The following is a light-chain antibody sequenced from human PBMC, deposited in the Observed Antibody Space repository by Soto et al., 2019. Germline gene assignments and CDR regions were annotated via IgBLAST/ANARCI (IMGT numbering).Light chain of an antibody. CDR3: QQYNNWLQT. J-gene: IGKJ1*01. CDR1: QSVSSN. V-gene: IGKV3-15*01. Sequence: EIVMTQSPATLSVSPGERATLSCRASQSVSSNLAWYKQKPDQAPRLLIYGASTRATGIPARFSGSGSGTEVTLTISSLRSEDFAVYYCQQYNNWLQTFGQGTKVEI. CDR2: GAS.